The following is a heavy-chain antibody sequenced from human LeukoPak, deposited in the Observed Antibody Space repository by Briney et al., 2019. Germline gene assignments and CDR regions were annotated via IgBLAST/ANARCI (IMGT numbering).Heavy chain of an antibody. CDR3: VKGKGIAVTSLDY. Sequence: GGSLRLSCSAAGFTFSNYAMHWVRQAPGKGLEYVSAISSNGGSTYYADSVKGRFTISRDNSKNTLYLQMSSLRAEDTAVYYCVKGKGIAVTSLDYWGRGTLVTVSS. CDR2: ISSNGGST. CDR1: GFTFSNYA. V-gene: IGHV3-64D*06. J-gene: IGHJ4*02. D-gene: IGHD6-19*01.